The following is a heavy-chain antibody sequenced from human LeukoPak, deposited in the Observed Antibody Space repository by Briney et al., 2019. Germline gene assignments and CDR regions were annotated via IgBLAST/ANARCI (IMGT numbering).Heavy chain of an antibody. Sequence: PGRSLRLSCAASGFTFSSYDMHWVRQAPGKGLEWVAVIWYDGSNKYYADSVKGRFTITRDNSKNTLYLQVNSLRAEDTAVYYCAREHCSGGSCRNKNYYYYYGMDVWGQGTTVTVSS. J-gene: IGHJ6*02. CDR3: AREHCSGGSCRNKNYYYYYGMDV. V-gene: IGHV3-33*01. CDR2: IWYDGSNK. CDR1: GFTFSSYD. D-gene: IGHD2-15*01.